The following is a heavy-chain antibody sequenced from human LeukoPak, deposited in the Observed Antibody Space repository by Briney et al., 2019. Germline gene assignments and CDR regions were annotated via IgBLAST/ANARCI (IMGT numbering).Heavy chain of an antibody. Sequence: GGSLRLSCAASGFTLSSYSMNWVRQAPGKGLEWVSCISSTGSYIYYADSVKGRSTISRDNAKNSLYLQMNSLRAEDTAVYYCARDRWGLGGQGTLVTVSS. J-gene: IGHJ4*02. CDR2: ISSTGSYI. CDR3: ARDRWGL. D-gene: IGHD4-23*01. V-gene: IGHV3-21*01. CDR1: GFTLSSYS.